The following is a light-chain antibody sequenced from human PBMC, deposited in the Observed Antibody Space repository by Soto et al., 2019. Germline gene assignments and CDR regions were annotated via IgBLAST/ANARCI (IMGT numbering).Light chain of an antibody. V-gene: IGKV3-15*01. CDR2: GAS. Sequence: EIVMTQSPATLSVSPGERATLSCRASQSVSSNLAWYQQKPGQAPRLLIYGASTRATGIPARFSGSGSGTEFTLTISSLQSEDFAVYYCHRYNNSPLTFGGGTKVEIK. CDR1: QSVSSN. CDR3: HRYNNSPLT. J-gene: IGKJ4*01.